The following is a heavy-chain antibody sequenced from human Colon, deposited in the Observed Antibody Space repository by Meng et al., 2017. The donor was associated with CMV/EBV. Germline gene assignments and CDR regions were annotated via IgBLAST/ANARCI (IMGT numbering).Heavy chain of an antibody. Sequence: ASVKVSCKTSGYTFNNFGISWVRQAPGQGLEWLAWISTYNGDTYYAQNFQGRVTMTTDSSTNTAYMELRSLISDDTAIYFCAKDAGGRYSDYWGQGTLVTVSS. J-gene: IGHJ4*02. CDR1: GYTFNNFG. V-gene: IGHV1-18*01. D-gene: IGHD4-11*01. CDR2: ISTYNGDT. CDR3: AKDAGGRYSDY.